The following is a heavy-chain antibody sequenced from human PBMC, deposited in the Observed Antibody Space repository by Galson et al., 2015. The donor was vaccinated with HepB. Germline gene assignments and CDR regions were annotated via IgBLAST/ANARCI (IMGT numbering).Heavy chain of an antibody. Sequence: TLSLTCAVSGGSISSGDYSWSWIRQPPGKGLEWIGYIFYSGRTYYNPSLKSRATMSVDMSKNQFSLKLSSVTAADTAVYYCARVGTRSYYYGMDVWGQGTTVTVSS. V-gene: IGHV4-30-4*07. CDR2: IFYSGRT. CDR1: GGSISSGDYS. CDR3: ARVGTRSYYYGMDV. J-gene: IGHJ6*02. D-gene: IGHD1-14*01.